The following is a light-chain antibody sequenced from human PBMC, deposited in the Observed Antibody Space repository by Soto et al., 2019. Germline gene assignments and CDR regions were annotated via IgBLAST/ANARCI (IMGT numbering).Light chain of an antibody. CDR3: QHYNSYSEA. CDR1: QAISSW. V-gene: IGKV1-5*03. CDR2: KAS. Sequence: DLQMTQSPSTPSGSVGDRVIITSRASQAISSWLAWYQQKPGKAPKLLIYKASTLKSGVPSRFSGSGSGTEFTLTISSLQPDDFATYYCQHYNSYSEAFGQGTKVDIK. J-gene: IGKJ1*01.